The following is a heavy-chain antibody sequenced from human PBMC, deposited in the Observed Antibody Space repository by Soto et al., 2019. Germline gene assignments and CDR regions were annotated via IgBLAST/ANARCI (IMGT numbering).Heavy chain of an antibody. CDR2: MNPNSGNT. J-gene: IGHJ3*02. CDR3: AGDSKGAFDI. V-gene: IGHV1-8*01. Sequence: QVQLVQSGAEVKKPGASVKVSCKASGYTFPSYDINWVRQATGQGLEWMGWMNPNSGNTGYAQKVQGRVTMTRNTSISTAYMELSSMRSEDAAVYYCAGDSKGAFDIWGPGTMVTVSS. CDR1: GYTFPSYD. D-gene: IGHD3-22*01.